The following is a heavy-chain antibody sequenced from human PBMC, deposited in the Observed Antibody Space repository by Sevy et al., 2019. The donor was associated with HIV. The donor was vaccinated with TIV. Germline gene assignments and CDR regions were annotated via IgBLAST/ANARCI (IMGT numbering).Heavy chain of an antibody. CDR3: ARDGRFGPPRELAVDGQFLFDV. D-gene: IGHD6-19*01. CDR2: IIPIFGTT. J-gene: IGHJ3*01. CDR1: GGSFRKYA. Sequence: ASVKVSCKPSGGSFRKYAFNWVRQAPGQGLQWMGRIIPIFGTTNYAQDFQGRVTMTADESTSTAYMELSSLRSDDTAVYYCARDGRFGPPRELAVDGQFLFDVWGQGTMVTVSS. V-gene: IGHV1-69*13.